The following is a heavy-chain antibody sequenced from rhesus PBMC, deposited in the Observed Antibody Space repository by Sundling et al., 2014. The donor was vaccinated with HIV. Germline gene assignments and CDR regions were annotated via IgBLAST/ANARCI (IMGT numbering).Heavy chain of an antibody. CDR1: GFTFSSYG. Sequence: EVQLVESGGGLVQPGGSLRLSCAASGFTFSSYGMSWVRQAPGKGLEWVSSISSGSSYIHYADSVKGRFTISRDNAKNSLSLHMNSLRAEDTAVYYCTSEWNYYDYWGQGVLVTVSS. J-gene: IGHJ4*01. CDR3: TSEWNYYDY. CDR2: ISSGSSYI. V-gene: IGHV3-136*01.